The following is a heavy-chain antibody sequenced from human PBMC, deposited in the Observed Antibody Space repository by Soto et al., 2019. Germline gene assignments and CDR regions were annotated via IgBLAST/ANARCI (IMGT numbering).Heavy chain of an antibody. CDR2: IKFDGSEK. CDR1: GFSFIDYW. V-gene: IGHV3-7*03. Sequence: PGGSLRLSCVASGFSFIDYWIICVRQSPVKGPEWVANIKFDGSEKQYVDSVRGRFSISRDNFRNSLFLQMNSLRAGDTAIYYCVKDGGYCSSATCYSPRNHYFDSWGQGTLVTVPQ. CDR3: VKDGGYCSSATCYSPRNHYFDS. D-gene: IGHD2-2*01. J-gene: IGHJ4*02.